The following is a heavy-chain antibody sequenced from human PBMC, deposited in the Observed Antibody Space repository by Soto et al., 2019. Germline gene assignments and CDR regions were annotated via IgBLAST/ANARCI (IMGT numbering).Heavy chain of an antibody. J-gene: IGHJ4*02. D-gene: IGHD6-6*01. CDR2: IIPIFGTA. Sequence: GASVKVSCKASGGTFSSYAISWVRQAPGQGLEWMGGIIPIFGTANYAQKFQGRVTITADESTSTAYMELSSLRSEDTTVYYCARVQLVQHYYFDYWGQGTLVAVSS. CDR3: ARVQLVQHYYFDY. CDR1: GGTFSSYA. V-gene: IGHV1-69*13.